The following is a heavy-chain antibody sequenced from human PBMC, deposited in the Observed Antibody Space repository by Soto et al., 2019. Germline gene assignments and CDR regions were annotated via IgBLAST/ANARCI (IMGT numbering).Heavy chain of an antibody. V-gene: IGHV4-31*03. CDR1: GGSISSGGYY. CDR3: ARGSFSSSSSWFDP. D-gene: IGHD6-6*01. Sequence: SETLSLTCTVSGGSISSGGYYWSWIRQHPGKGLEWIGYIYYSGRTYYNPSLRSRVSIAVDTTENQFSLKLTSVTAADTSVYYCARGSFSSSSSWFDPWGRGTLVTVSS. J-gene: IGHJ5*02. CDR2: IYYSGRT.